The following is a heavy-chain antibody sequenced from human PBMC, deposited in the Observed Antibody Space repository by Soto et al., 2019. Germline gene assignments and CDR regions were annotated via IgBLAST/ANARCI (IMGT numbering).Heavy chain of an antibody. CDR2: IYYSGSA. V-gene: IGHV4-31*03. CDR3: ARRPVGGDLGGSSFDS. D-gene: IGHD2-21*02. Sequence: PSETLSLTCTVSGASIISGGSYWSWIRQHPGKGLEWIGYIYYSGSAYYNPSLKSRVAMSVDTSKNQFSLKLTSVTAADTAVYYCARRPVGGDLGGSSFDSWGQGTLVTVSS. CDR1: GASIISGGSY. J-gene: IGHJ4*02.